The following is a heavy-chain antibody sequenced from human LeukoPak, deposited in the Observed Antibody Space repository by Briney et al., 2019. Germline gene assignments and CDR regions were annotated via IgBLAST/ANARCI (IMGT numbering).Heavy chain of an antibody. CDR3: AKDISNWNSRHFDY. CDR2: ISSSSSYI. V-gene: IGHV3-21*04. Sequence: GGSLRLSCAASGFTFSSYSMNWVRQAPGKGLEWVSSISSSSSYIYYADSVKGRFTISRDNSKNSLYLQMNSLRTEDTALYCCAKDISNWNSRHFDYWGQGTLVTVSS. CDR1: GFTFSSYS. D-gene: IGHD1-7*01. J-gene: IGHJ4*02.